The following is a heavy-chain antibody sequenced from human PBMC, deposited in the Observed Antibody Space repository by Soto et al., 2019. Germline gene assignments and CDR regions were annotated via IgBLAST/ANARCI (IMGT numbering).Heavy chain of an antibody. CDR2: IDPSSGTT. J-gene: IGHJ4*02. V-gene: IGHV1-46*01. D-gene: IGHD4-17*01. CDR3: ARDDYGGPRGFVDY. CDR1: GYSFSNFY. Sequence: ASVKVSCKPSGYSFSNFYVHWVRQAPGQGLEWMGIIDPSSGTTSYTQKFQERVTMTRDTSMSTVYMELSRLRSEDTAVYYCARDDYGGPRGFVDYWGQGTLVTVSS.